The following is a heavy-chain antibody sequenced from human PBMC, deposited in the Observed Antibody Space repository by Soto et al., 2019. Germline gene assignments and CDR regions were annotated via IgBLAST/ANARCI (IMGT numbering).Heavy chain of an antibody. CDR1: GFTFSSYA. J-gene: IGHJ4*02. Sequence: EVPLVESGGGLVQPGGSLRLSCAASGFTFSSYAMHWVRQAPGKGLEYVSDISSNGCSTYYANSVKGRFTISRDNSKNTLYLEMGSLRAEDMAVYYCARRGYSGYEIDYWGQGTLVTVSS. D-gene: IGHD5-12*01. V-gene: IGHV3-64*01. CDR3: ARRGYSGYEIDY. CDR2: ISSNGCST.